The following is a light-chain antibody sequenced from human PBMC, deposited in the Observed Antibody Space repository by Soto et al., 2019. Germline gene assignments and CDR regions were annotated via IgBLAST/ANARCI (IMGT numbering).Light chain of an antibody. V-gene: IGLV1-44*01. CDR1: SSNIGGNT. J-gene: IGLJ3*02. Sequence: QSVLTQPPSASATPGQRVTISCSGSSSNIGGNTVSWYQQLPGTAPKLLIYNNNQRPSGVPDQISGSKSGTSASLAISGLQSDDEADYYCASWDDSLNGWVFGGGTQLTDL. CDR3: ASWDDSLNGWV. CDR2: NNN.